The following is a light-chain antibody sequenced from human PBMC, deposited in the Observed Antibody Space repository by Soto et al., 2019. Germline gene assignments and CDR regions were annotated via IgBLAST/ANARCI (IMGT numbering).Light chain of an antibody. V-gene: IGKV3D-20*02. CDR2: DAS. CDR1: QSVSSTY. Sequence: EIVLTQSPGTLSLSPGERATLSCRASQSVSSTYLAWYQQKPGQAPRLLIYDASSRATGIPARFSGSGSGTDFTLTISSLEPEDFAVYYCQQRSNWPPITFGQGTRLENK. J-gene: IGKJ5*01. CDR3: QQRSNWPPIT.